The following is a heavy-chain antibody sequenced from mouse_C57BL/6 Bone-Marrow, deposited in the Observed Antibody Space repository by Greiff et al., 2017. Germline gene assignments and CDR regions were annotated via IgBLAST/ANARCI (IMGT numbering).Heavy chain of an antibody. J-gene: IGHJ2*01. CDR1: GFTFSSYG. D-gene: IGHD1-1*01. CDR3: ARPYYGSSLFDY. V-gene: IGHV5-6*01. CDR2: ISSGGSYT. Sequence: EVMLVESGGDLVKPGGSLKLSCAASGFTFSSYGMSWVRQTPDKRLEWVATISSGGSYTYYPDSVKGRFTISRDNAKNTLYLQMSSLKSEDTAMYYCARPYYGSSLFDYWGQGTTLTVSS.